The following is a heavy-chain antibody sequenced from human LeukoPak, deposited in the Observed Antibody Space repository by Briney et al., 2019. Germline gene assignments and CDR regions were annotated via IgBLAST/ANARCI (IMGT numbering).Heavy chain of an antibody. D-gene: IGHD6-25*01. CDR3: AKAGSIGDYYYYYMDV. CDR2: ISWDGGST. J-gene: IGHJ6*03. V-gene: IGHV3-43D*03. CDR1: RFTFDDYA. Sequence: GGSLRLSCAASRFTFDDYAMLWVRQAPGKGLEWVSLISWDGGSTYYADSVKGRFTISRDNSKNSLYLQMNSLRAEDTALYYCAKAGSIGDYYYYYMDVWGKGTTVTVSS.